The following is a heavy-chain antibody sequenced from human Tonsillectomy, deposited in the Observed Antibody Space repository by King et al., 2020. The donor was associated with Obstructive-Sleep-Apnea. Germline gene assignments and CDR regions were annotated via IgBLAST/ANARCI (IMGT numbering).Heavy chain of an antibody. CDR2: IFYSGRA. J-gene: IGHJ3*02. CDR3: AREGEETAAAFDI. V-gene: IGHV4-59*02. CDR1: GGSVSSYY. D-gene: IGHD3-16*01. Sequence: VQLVESGPGLVKPSETLSLTCTVSGGSVSSYYWSWIRQPPGKGLEWSGYIFYSGRASYITSLKSRVTLSVDTSKTHFSLKLTSVTAAATAVYYCAREGEETAAAFDIWGQGTMVTVSS.